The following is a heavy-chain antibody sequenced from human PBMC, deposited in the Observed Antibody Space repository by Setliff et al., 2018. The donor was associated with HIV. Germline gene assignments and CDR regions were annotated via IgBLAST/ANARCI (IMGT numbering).Heavy chain of an antibody. CDR1: GFPFSNYA. V-gene: IGHV3-48*04. Sequence: PGGSLRLSCAASGFPFSNYAMSWVRQAPGRGLEWVSYISGDSNIIDYAGSVKGRFTISRDNAKNSLYLQMNSLRAEDTAVYYCARVYGRGYFDTSGYFDYWGQGTPVTVSS. J-gene: IGHJ4*02. CDR2: ISGDSNII. D-gene: IGHD3-22*01. CDR3: ARVYGRGYFDTSGYFDY.